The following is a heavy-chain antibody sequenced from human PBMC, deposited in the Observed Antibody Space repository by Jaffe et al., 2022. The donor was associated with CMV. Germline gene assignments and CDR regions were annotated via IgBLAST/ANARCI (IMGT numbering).Heavy chain of an antibody. CDR3: ARQPIYAAAGMTKGWFDP. V-gene: IGHV4-39*01. CDR1: GGSISSSSYY. D-gene: IGHD6-13*01. Sequence: QLQLQESGPGLVKPSETLSLTCTVSGGSISSSSYYWGWIRQPPGKGLEWIGSIYYSGSTYYNPSLKSRVTISVDTSKNQFSLKLSSVTAADTAVYYCARQPIYAAAGMTKGWFDPWGQGTLVTVSS. CDR2: IYYSGST. J-gene: IGHJ5*02.